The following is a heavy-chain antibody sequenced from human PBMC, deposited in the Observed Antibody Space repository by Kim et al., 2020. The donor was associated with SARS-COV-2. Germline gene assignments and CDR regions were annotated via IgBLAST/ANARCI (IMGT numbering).Heavy chain of an antibody. D-gene: IGHD2-15*01. CDR3: AREKWGCSGGSCYSPNYYYGMDV. Sequence: SETLSLTCTVSGGSISSGGYYWSWIRQHPGKGLEWIGYIYYSGSTYYNPSLKSRVTISVDTSKNQFSLKLSSVTAADTAVYYCAREKWGCSGGSCYSPNYYYGMDVWGQGTTVTVSS. CDR1: GGSISSGGYY. J-gene: IGHJ6*02. V-gene: IGHV4-31*03. CDR2: IYYSGST.